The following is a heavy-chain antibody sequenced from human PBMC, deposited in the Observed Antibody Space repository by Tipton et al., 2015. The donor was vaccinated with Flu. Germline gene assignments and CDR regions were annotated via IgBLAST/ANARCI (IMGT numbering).Heavy chain of an antibody. V-gene: IGHV3-9*01. CDR2: ISWNSGYI. D-gene: IGHD4-23*01. CDR1: GFTFDDHA. Sequence: SLRLSCAASGFTFDDHAMHWVRQAPGKGLEWVSGISWNSGYIDYADSVKGRFTISRDNAKNSLLLQMNSLRAEDTALYFCAKGHDYGGNHLAYFDYWGQGTLVTVSS. CDR3: AKGHDYGGNHLAYFDY. J-gene: IGHJ4*02.